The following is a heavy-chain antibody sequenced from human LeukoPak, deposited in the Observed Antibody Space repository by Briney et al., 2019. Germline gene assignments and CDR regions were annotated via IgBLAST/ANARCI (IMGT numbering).Heavy chain of an antibody. CDR3: ARDPVDDGPRFWARGSSGQSNWFDP. V-gene: IGHV3-21*01. Sequence: PGGSLRLSCAASGFTFSSYSMNWVRQAPGKGLEWVSSISSSSSYIYYADSVKGRFTISRDNAKNSLYLQMNSLRAEDTAVYYCARDPVDDGPRFWARGSSGQSNWFDPWGQGTLVTVSS. J-gene: IGHJ5*02. CDR2: ISSSSSYI. D-gene: IGHD6-19*01. CDR1: GFTFSSYS.